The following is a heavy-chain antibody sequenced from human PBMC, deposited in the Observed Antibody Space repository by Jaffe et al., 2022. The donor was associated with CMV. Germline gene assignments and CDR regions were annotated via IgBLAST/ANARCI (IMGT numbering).Heavy chain of an antibody. V-gene: IGHV4-59*01. CDR3: ARDQVVAAAGTRSYNWFDP. Sequence: QVQLQESGPGLVKPSETLSLTCTVSGGSISSYYWSWIRQPPGKGLEWIGYIYYSGSTNYNPSLKSRVTISVDTSKNQFSLKLSSVTAADTAVYYCARDQVVAAAGTRSYNWFDPWGQGTLVTVSS. CDR1: GGSISSYY. J-gene: IGHJ5*02. CDR2: IYYSGST. D-gene: IGHD6-13*01.